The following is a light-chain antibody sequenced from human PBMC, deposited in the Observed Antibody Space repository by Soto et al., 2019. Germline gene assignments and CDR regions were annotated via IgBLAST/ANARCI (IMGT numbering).Light chain of an antibody. V-gene: IGKV3-11*01. CDR1: QSVNRY. CDR3: QLRSDWPSLT. CDR2: DVS. J-gene: IGKJ4*01. Sequence: EIALTQSPATLSLSPGERATLSCRASQSVNRYLAWYQHKPGQAPRLLIYDVSNRATGIPTRFSGSGSGTDFTLTISSLEPEDFAVYYCQLRSDWPSLTFVGGTRVEIK.